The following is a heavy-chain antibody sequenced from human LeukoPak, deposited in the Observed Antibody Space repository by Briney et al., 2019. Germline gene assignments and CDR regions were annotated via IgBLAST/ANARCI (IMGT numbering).Heavy chain of an antibody. J-gene: IGHJ4*02. Sequence: GGSLRLSCAASGFTFSSYWMHWVRQAPGKGLVWVSRINSDGSSTIYADSVKGRFTISRDNANNTLYLQMNSLRAEDTAVYYCARVRRDGYDVFFDYWGQGTPVTVSS. CDR2: INSDGSST. V-gene: IGHV3-74*01. CDR1: GFTFSSYW. D-gene: IGHD5-24*01. CDR3: ARVRRDGYDVFFDY.